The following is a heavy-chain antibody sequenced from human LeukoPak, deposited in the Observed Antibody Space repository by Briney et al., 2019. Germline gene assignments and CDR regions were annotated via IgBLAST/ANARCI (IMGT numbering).Heavy chain of an antibody. J-gene: IGHJ4*02. CDR1: GYSISSGYS. V-gene: IGHV4-38-2*02. D-gene: IGHD2-2*01. Sequence: SETLSLTCAVSGYSISSGYSWGWIRQPPGKGLEWIANIYHSGTTYYNPTLKSRVTLSVDTSKNQFSLKLSSVTAADTAVYYCARDRQRDCSSTSCRTNDYWGQGTLVTVSS. CDR2: IYHSGTT. CDR3: ARDRQRDCSSTSCRTNDY.